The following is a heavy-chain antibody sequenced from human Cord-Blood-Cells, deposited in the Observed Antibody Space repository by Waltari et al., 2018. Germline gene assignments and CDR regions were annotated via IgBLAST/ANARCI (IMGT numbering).Heavy chain of an antibody. CDR1: GFTFSSHA. Sequence: EVQLLESGGGLVQPGGSLRLSCAASGFTFSSHAMSCVRQSPGKGLELVSAISGSGGSTYYADSVKGRFTISRDNSKNTLYLQMNSLRAEDTAVYYCAKDTLDIVVVPAAMQHYYYYGMDVWGQGTAVTVSS. CDR2: ISGSGGST. CDR3: AKDTLDIVVVPAAMQHYYYYGMDV. D-gene: IGHD2-2*03. J-gene: IGHJ6*02. V-gene: IGHV3-23*01.